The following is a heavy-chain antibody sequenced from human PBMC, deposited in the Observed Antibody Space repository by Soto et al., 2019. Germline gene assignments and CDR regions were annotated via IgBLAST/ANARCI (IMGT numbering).Heavy chain of an antibody. Sequence: GGSLRLSCAASGFTFSSYGMHWVRQAPGKGLEWVAVIWYDGSNKYYADSVKGRFTISRDNSKNTLYLQMNSLRAEDTAVYYCARDSSYYDYIWGSYRYSVDNGDAFDIWGQGTMVTVSS. D-gene: IGHD3-16*02. J-gene: IGHJ3*02. CDR3: ARDSSYYDYIWGSYRYSVDNGDAFDI. CDR2: IWYDGSNK. V-gene: IGHV3-33*01. CDR1: GFTFSSYG.